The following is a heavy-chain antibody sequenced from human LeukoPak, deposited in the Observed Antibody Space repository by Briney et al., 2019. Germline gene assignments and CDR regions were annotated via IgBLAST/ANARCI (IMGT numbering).Heavy chain of an antibody. V-gene: IGHV1-69*06. Sequence: SVKVSCKASGGTFSSYAISWVRQAPGQGLEWMGGIIPIFGTANYAQKFQGRVTITADKSTGTAYMELSSLRSEDTAVYYCAREAPGIAVASTPTGYFDLWGRGTLVTVSS. J-gene: IGHJ2*01. CDR2: IIPIFGTA. D-gene: IGHD6-19*01. CDR1: GGTFSSYA. CDR3: AREAPGIAVASTPTGYFDL.